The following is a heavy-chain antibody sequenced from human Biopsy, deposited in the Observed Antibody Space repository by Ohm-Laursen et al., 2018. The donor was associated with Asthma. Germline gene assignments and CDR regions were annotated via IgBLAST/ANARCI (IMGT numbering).Heavy chain of an antibody. V-gene: IGHV3-11*01. CDR2: IGSSGSTT. Sequence: SLRLSCAPSGLSFSDYYITWMRQAAGKGLEWVSSIGSSGSTTYPAESVKGRFTISRDNAQKSLFLQMGSLRDEDTAVYYCARVFKGSEWGPFYHFGLDVWGQGTTVAVSS. J-gene: IGHJ6*02. CDR3: ARVFKGSEWGPFYHFGLDV. CDR1: GLSFSDYY. D-gene: IGHD5/OR15-5a*01.